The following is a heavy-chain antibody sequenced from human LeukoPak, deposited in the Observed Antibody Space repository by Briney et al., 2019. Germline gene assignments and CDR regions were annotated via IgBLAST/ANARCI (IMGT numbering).Heavy chain of an antibody. V-gene: IGHV1-69*04. J-gene: IGHJ3*02. D-gene: IGHD2-2*01. CDR1: GGTFSSYA. Sequence: GASVKVSCKASGGTFSSYAISWVRQAPGQGLEWMGRIIPILGIANYAQKFQGRVTITADESTSTAYMELSSLRSEDTAVYYCARGGPYCSSTSCFGQAYDIWGQGTMVTVSS. CDR3: ARGGPYCSSTSCFGQAYDI. CDR2: IIPILGIA.